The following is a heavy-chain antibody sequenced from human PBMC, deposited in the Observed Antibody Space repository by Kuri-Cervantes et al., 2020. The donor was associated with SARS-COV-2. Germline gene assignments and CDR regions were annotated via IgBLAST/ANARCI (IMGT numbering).Heavy chain of an antibody. CDR3: ARRFYGSSWYNYYHHGMDV. V-gene: IGHV1-8*01. Sequence: ASVKVSCKASGYTFTSYDINWVRQATGQGLEWMGWMNPNSGNTGYAQKFQGRVTMTRNTSISTAYMELSSLRSEDTAVYYCARRFYGSSWYNYYHHGMDVWGQGTTVTVSS. CDR2: MNPNSGNT. J-gene: IGHJ6*01. D-gene: IGHD6-13*01. CDR1: GYTFTSYD.